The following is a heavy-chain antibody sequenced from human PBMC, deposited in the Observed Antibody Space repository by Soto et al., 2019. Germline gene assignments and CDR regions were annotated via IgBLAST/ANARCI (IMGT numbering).Heavy chain of an antibody. CDR1: GFTFSSYS. J-gene: IGHJ4*02. Sequence: GGSLRLSCAASGFTFSSYSMNWVRQAPGKGLEWVSSISSSSSYIYYADSVKGRFTISRDNAKNSLYLQMNSLRAEDTAGYYCARDNSAPIAAAGTSNFDYWGQGTLVTVSS. CDR2: ISSSSSYI. V-gene: IGHV3-21*01. CDR3: ARDNSAPIAAAGTSNFDY. D-gene: IGHD6-13*01.